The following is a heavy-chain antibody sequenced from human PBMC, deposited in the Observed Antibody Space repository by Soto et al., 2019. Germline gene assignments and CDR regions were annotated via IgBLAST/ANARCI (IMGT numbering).Heavy chain of an antibody. D-gene: IGHD3-10*01. J-gene: IGHJ6*02. CDR1: GYTFTSYG. CDR3: ARTYGSGSYYYYYGMDV. CDR2: ISAYNGNT. V-gene: IGHV1-18*04. Sequence: GASVKVSCKASGYTFTSYGISWVRQAPGQGLEWMGWISAYNGNTNYAQKLQGRVTVTTDTSTSTAYMELRSLRSDDTAVYYCARTYGSGSYYYYYGMDVWGQGTTVTVSS.